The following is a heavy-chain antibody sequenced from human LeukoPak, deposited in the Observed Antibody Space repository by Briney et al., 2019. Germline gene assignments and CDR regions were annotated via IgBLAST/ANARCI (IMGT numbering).Heavy chain of an antibody. Sequence: PGGSLRLSCAASGFTFSDYYMSWIRQAPGKGLEWVSYISSSGSTIHYADSVKGRFTISRDNAKNSLYLQMNSLRAEDTAVYYCVRGHLYCTNGVCYEDYWGQGTLVTVSS. CDR1: GFTFSDYY. J-gene: IGHJ4*02. CDR2: ISSSGSTI. CDR3: VRGHLYCTNGVCYEDY. V-gene: IGHV3-11*01. D-gene: IGHD2-8*01.